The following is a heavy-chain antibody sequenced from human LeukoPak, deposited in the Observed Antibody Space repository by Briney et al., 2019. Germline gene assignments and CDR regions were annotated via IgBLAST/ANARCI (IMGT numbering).Heavy chain of an antibody. V-gene: IGHV4-34*01. CDR3: ARGTYYDILTGTGGALDI. Sequence: SETLSLTCAVYGGSFSGYYWSWIRQPPGKRLEWIGEINHSGSTNYNPSLKSRVTISVVTSKNQFSLKLGSVTAADTAVYYCARGTYYDILTGTGGALDIWGQGKMVTVSS. J-gene: IGHJ3*02. CDR2: INHSGST. D-gene: IGHD3-9*01. CDR1: GGSFSGYY.